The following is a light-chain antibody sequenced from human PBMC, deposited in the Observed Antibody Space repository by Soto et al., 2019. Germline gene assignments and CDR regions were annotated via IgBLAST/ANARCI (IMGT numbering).Light chain of an antibody. V-gene: IGLV2-14*01. J-gene: IGLJ2*01. CDR1: SSDVGGYNY. CDR2: DVI. CDR3: SSYTSSSTLVV. Sequence: QSALTQPASVSVSPGQSITISCTGTSSDVGGYNYVSWYQQHPGKAPKLMIYDVINRPSGVSNRFSGSKSGNTASLTISGLQAEDEADYSCSSYTSSSTLVVFGGGTKLTVL.